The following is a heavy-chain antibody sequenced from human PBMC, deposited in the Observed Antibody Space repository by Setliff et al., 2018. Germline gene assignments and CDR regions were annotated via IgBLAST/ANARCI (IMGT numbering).Heavy chain of an antibody. CDR1: GLSYINDW. J-gene: IGHJ4*02. CDR3: AKPQLELRWGFES. CDR2: INPHGSEK. D-gene: IGHD1-7*01. V-gene: IGHV3-7*03. Sequence: GGSLRLSCTASGLSYINDWVSWVRQAPGKGLEWLASINPHGSEKYYADSVKGRFTIFRDSSKNTLYLQMTSLRAEDTAVYYCAKPQLELRWGFESWGQGTLVTVSS.